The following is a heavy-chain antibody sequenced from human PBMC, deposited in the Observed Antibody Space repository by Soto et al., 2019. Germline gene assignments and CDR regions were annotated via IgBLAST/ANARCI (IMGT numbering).Heavy chain of an antibody. Sequence: PSETLSLTCTVSGGSISSGAYYWSWIRQDPGQGLEWIGYIYYNGNTYHNPSLRSRVSISVDTSKNQFSLKLRSVTAADTAVYYCARGYYGSGAYSHFDSWGQGTRVTVSS. V-gene: IGHV4-31*03. D-gene: IGHD3-10*01. CDR3: ARGYYGSGAYSHFDS. J-gene: IGHJ5*01. CDR2: IYYNGNT. CDR1: GGSISSGAYY.